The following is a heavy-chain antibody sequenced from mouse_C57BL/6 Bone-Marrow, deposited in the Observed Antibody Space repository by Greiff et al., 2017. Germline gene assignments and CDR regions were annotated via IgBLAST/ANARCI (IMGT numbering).Heavy chain of an antibody. CDR1: GYTFTSYW. D-gene: IGHD1-1*01. CDR2: IDPSDSET. V-gene: IGHV1-52*01. J-gene: IGHJ4*01. Sequence: VQLQQPGAELVRPGSSVKLSCKASGYTFTSYWMHWVKQRPIQGLEWIGNIDPSDSETHYNQKFKDKATLTVDKSSSTAYMQLSSLTSEDSAVYYCARSRQGWVGSSYHYYAMDYWGQGTSVTVSS. CDR3: ARSRQGWVGSSYHYYAMDY.